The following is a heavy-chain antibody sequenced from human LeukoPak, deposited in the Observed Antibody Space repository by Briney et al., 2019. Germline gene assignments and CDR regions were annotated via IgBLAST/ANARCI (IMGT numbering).Heavy chain of an antibody. Sequence: GGSLRLSCAASGFTFSSYSMNWVRQAPGKGLEWVSYISSSSSTIYYADSVKGRFTISRDNSKNTLYLQMNSLRAEDTAVYYCAKDIGSYYDYWGQGILVTVSS. CDR3: AKDIGSYYDY. J-gene: IGHJ4*02. V-gene: IGHV3-48*01. D-gene: IGHD3-10*01. CDR1: GFTFSSYS. CDR2: ISSSSSTI.